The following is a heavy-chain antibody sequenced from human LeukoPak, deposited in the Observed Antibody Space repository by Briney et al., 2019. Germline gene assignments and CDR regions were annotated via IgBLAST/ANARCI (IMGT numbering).Heavy chain of an antibody. CDR2: INEDGSRT. D-gene: IGHD7-27*01. J-gene: IGHJ3*02. Sequence: GGSLRLSCVASTFTFSQSWMTWIRQAPGKGLECLANINEDGSRTDYVDSVRGRFTISRDNAKNSLYLEMNSLRDEDTAVYYCASDPAWGAFDIWGQGTMVTVSS. V-gene: IGHV3-7*01. CDR3: ASDPAWGAFDI. CDR1: TFTFSQSW.